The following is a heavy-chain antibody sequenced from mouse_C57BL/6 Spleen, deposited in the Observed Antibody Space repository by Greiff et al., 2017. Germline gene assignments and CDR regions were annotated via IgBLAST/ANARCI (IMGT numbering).Heavy chain of an antibody. CDR2: IHPNSGST. CDR3: ARSPYYGSSLYWYFDV. D-gene: IGHD1-1*01. Sequence: QVQLQQPGAELVKPGASVKLSCKASGYTFTSYWMHWVKQRPGQGLEWIGIIHPNSGSTNYNEKFKSKATLTVDKSSSTAYMQLSSLTSEDSAVYYCARSPYYGSSLYWYFDVWGTGTTVTVSS. CDR1: GYTFTSYW. J-gene: IGHJ1*03. V-gene: IGHV1-64*01.